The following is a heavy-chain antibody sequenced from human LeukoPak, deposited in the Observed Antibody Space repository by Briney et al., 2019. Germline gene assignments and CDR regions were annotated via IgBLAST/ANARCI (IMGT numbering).Heavy chain of an antibody. CDR1: GFTFSDFD. V-gene: IGHV3-11*01. CDR2: ISSSGSTI. D-gene: IGHD2-15*01. J-gene: IGHJ3*02. Sequence: GGSLRLSCVASGFTFSDFDMNWVRQAPGKGLEWVSYISSSGSTIYYADSVKGRFTISRDNAKNSLYLQINSLRAEDTAVYYCARGDIVVVVAATKDAFDIWGQGTMVTVSS. CDR3: ARGDIVVVVAATKDAFDI.